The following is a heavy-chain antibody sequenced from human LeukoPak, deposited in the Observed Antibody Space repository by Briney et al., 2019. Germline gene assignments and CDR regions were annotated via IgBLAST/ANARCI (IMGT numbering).Heavy chain of an antibody. J-gene: IGHJ6*02. CDR3: ASRNQDFWSGYWDV. Sequence: PSETLSLTCAVYGGSFSGYYWSWIRQPPGKGLEWIGEINHSGSTNYNPSLKSRVTISVDRSKNQFSLKLSSVTAADTAVYYCASRNQDFWSGYWDVWGQGATVTVSS. V-gene: IGHV4-34*01. CDR2: INHSGST. CDR1: GGSFSGYY. D-gene: IGHD3-3*01.